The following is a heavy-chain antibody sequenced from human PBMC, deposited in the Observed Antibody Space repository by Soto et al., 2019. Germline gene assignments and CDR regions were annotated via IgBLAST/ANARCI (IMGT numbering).Heavy chain of an antibody. V-gene: IGHV3-23*01. J-gene: IGHJ4*02. CDR1: GFTITSSA. CDR2: TGISGRTT. CDR3: ATVHNTSRSFDY. D-gene: IGHD1-20*01. Sequence: RLSFAASGFTITSSAMSWVRQAPGKGLEWVSTTGISGRTTYYADSVKGRFTVSRDDSKNTLDLQMSSLRAEDTAVYYCATVHNTSRSFDYWGQGTPVTVSS.